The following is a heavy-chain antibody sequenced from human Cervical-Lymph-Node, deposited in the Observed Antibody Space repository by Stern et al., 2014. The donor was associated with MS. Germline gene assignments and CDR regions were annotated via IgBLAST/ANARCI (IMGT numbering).Heavy chain of an antibody. CDR3: ARSSISIFKVVTAFDI. V-gene: IGHV4-31*01. CDR2: IYYTGRT. D-gene: IGHD3-3*01. CDR1: GGSITSVGYH. Sequence: QVQLQESGPGLVKPSQTLSLTCTVSGGSITSVGYHWNWIRQHPVKGLEWIGSIYYTGRTYYNPSLESLLTLSMDTSNSQFSLNLRSETATDSAVYYCARSSISIFKVVTAFDIWGQGTVVTVSS. J-gene: IGHJ3*02.